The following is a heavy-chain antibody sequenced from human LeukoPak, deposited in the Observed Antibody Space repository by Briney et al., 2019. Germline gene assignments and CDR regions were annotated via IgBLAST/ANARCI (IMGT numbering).Heavy chain of an antibody. J-gene: IGHJ6*02. CDR1: GYTFTGYY. V-gene: IGHV1-2*02. CDR2: INPNSGGT. D-gene: IGHD4-17*01. CDR3: ARDPTTTVTPNYYYYGMDV. Sequence: ASVKVSCKASGYTFTGYYMHWVRQAPGQGLEWMGWINPNSGGTNYAQKFQGRVTMTRDTSISTAYMELSRLRSDDTAVYHCARDPTTTVTPNYYYYGMDVWGQGTTVTVSS.